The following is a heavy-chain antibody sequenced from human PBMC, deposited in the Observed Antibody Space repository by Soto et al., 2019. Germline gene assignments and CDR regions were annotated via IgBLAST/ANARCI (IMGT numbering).Heavy chain of an antibody. Sequence: QVQLVQSGAEVKGPRSSVKVSCKASGDTFNFYSINWVRQAPGLGLEWMGRVNPILSMSNFAQRFQGRVTMTADKSTSTAYMELSGLRSEDTAIYYCATSYGSGYRAFDYWGQGALVTVSS. CDR2: VNPILSMS. D-gene: IGHD3-10*01. V-gene: IGHV1-69*04. CDR1: GDTFNFYS. CDR3: ATSYGSGYRAFDY. J-gene: IGHJ4*02.